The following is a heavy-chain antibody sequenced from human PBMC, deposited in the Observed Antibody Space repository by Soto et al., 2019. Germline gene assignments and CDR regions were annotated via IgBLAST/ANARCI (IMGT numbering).Heavy chain of an antibody. CDR2: IKSKTDGGTT. V-gene: IGHV3-15*01. Sequence: GWSLRLSCAASGFSFSNVWMSLVRQAPGKGLEWVGRIKSKTDGGTTDYAAPVKGRFTISRDDSKTTLYLQMNSLKTEDTAVYYCSFQESTTVTTFDYWGKGTLVTVSS. J-gene: IGHJ4*02. CDR3: SFQESTTVTTFDY. D-gene: IGHD4-17*01. CDR1: GFSFSNVW.